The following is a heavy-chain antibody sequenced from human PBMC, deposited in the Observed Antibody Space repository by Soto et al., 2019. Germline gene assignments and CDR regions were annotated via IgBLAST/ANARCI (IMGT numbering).Heavy chain of an antibody. J-gene: IGHJ6*03. CDR3: XXXXXXXRWPNVYMDV. Sequence: EAQLVESGGGLVQPGGSLRLSCAASGFTFSNYEMHWVRQAPGKGLEYVSGISNNGAHTDYAKSVKGRFTISRDNSENTLXXXXXXXXXXXXXXXXXXXXXXXXRWPNVYMDVWGKGTTVTVSS. D-gene: IGHD2-15*01. CDR2: ISNNGAHT. CDR1: GFTFSNYE. V-gene: IGHV3-64*01.